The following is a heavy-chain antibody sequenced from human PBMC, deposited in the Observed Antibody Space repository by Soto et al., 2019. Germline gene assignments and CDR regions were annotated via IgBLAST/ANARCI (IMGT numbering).Heavy chain of an antibody. CDR3: ARIEMASIK. J-gene: IGHJ4*02. Sequence: KASETLSLTCSVSGASIRSGGYYWSWIRQSPGKGLEWIGHIYYTGSTFYSPSLKSRLTISLDTSKNQFSLDLRSVTAADTAMYYCARIEMASIKWGRGTLVTVSS. V-gene: IGHV4-31*03. CDR2: IYYTGST. CDR1: GASIRSGGYY.